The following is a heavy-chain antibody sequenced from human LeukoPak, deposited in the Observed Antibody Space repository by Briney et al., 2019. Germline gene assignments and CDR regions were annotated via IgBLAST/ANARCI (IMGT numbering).Heavy chain of an antibody. J-gene: IGHJ4*02. CDR2: INPSGGST. Sequence: ASVKVSCKASGYTFTSYYMHWVRQAPGQGLEWMGIINPSGGSTSYAQKFQGRVTITRDTSTSTVYMELSSLRSEDTAVYYCARSSSTGHFDYWGQGTLVTFSS. V-gene: IGHV1-46*01. D-gene: IGHD6-6*01. CDR3: ARSSSTGHFDY. CDR1: GYTFTSYY.